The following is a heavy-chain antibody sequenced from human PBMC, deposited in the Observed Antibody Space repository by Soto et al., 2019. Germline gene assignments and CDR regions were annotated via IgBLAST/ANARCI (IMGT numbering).Heavy chain of an antibody. Sequence: ASVKVSCKASGYSFTNFHIHWVRQAPGQGLEWMGMIDPSGGITRDAQRLQGRITISVDTSKSQFSLRLSSVTAADTAVYFCARLDGYDHYFDYWGQGALVTVSS. CDR3: ARLDGYDHYFDY. J-gene: IGHJ4*02. CDR1: GYSFTNFH. D-gene: IGHD5-12*01. V-gene: IGHV1-46*01. CDR2: IDPSGGIT.